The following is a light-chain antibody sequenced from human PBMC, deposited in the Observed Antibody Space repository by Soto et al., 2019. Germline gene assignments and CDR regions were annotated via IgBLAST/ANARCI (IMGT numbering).Light chain of an antibody. CDR3: EQYRDWPPT. J-gene: IGKJ1*01. V-gene: IGKV3-15*01. CDR2: GAS. Sequence: EIVMTQSPATLSVSPGERATLSYRASQSIGRNLVWCQQKPGQAPRVLIYGASTGATGLPARFSGSGSGTEFTLTISSLQSEDFAVYYCEQYRDWPPTFGQGTKVDIK. CDR1: QSIGRN.